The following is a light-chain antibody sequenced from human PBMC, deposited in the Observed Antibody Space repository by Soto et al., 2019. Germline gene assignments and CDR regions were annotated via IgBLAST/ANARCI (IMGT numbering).Light chain of an antibody. Sequence: QSALTQPPSVSGSPGQSVTISCTGTSSDVGSYNRVYWYQQPPGTAPKLIIXXXXNXXXXXXXXXXXXKSGNTASLTISGXXAEDEADYYCSSYTSSSTLVFGGGTKLTVL. CDR2: XXX. CDR1: SSDVGSYNR. J-gene: IGLJ2*01. CDR3: SSYTSSSTLV. V-gene: IGLV2-18*02.